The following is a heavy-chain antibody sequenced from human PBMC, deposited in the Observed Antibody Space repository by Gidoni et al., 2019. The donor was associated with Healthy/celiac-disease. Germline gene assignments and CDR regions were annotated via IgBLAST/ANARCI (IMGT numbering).Heavy chain of an antibody. CDR3: AREWVTYYYGLGSYAWFDP. CDR2: IYTSGST. V-gene: IGHV4-4*07. D-gene: IGHD3-10*01. Sequence: QVQLQESGPGLVKLSETLSITRTVSGGSISSDSWSWIRQPPGKGLECIGRIYTSGSTNYNPALKSRVTMSVDTSKNQFSLKLSSVTAADTAVYYCAREWVTYYYGLGSYAWFDPLGQGTLVTVSS. J-gene: IGHJ5*02. CDR1: GGSISSDS.